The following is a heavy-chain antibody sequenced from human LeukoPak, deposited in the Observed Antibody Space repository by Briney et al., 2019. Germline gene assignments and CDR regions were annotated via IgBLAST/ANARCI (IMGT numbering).Heavy chain of an antibody. V-gene: IGHV1-2*02. CDR1: GYTFTGYY. Sequence: ASVRVSCKASGYTFTGYYMHWVRQAPGQGLEWMGWINPNSGGTNYAQKFQGRVTMTRDTSISTAYMELTRLTYDDTAVYYCALSRMRGSNPSDYWDQGTLVTVSS. CDR2: INPNSGGT. CDR3: ALSRMRGSNPSDY. J-gene: IGHJ4*02. D-gene: IGHD6-13*01.